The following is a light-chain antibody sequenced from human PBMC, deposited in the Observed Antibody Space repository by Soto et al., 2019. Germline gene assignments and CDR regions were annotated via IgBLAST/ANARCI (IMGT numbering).Light chain of an antibody. Sequence: DIQMTQSPSSLSASVGDRVTITCRAIQSINIYLNWYQQKPGKAPQVLIYAASSLQSGVPSRFSGSGSGTDFTLTISSLQSEEFGTYYCQQSYSTPRTFGHGNKLQIK. V-gene: IGKV1-39*01. CDR1: QSINIY. CDR3: QQSYSTPRT. J-gene: IGKJ2*01. CDR2: AAS.